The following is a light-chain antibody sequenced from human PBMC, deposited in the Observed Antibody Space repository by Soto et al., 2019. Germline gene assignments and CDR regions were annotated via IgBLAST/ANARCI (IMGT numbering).Light chain of an antibody. CDR3: QQYNNRPPWT. CDR2: AAS. Sequence: AIQMTQSPSSLSASVGDRVTITCRASQAIRNDLGWYQQKPGKAPKLLIYAASSLQSGVPSRFSGSGSGTDFTLTISSLQPEDFATYYCQQYNNRPPWTFGQGTKVEI. CDR1: QAIRND. V-gene: IGKV1-6*01. J-gene: IGKJ1*01.